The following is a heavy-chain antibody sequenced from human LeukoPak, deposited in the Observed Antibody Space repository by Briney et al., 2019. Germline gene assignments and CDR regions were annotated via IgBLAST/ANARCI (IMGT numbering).Heavy chain of an antibody. V-gene: IGHV4-31*03. CDR3: ARGGIAAAGRRSWFDP. J-gene: IGHJ5*02. CDR1: GGSISSGGYY. D-gene: IGHD6-13*01. CDR2: IYYSGST. Sequence: SQTLSLTCTVSGGSISSGGYYWSWIRQHPGKGLEWIGYIYYSGSTYYNPSLKSRVTISVDTSKNQFSLKLSSVTAADTAMYYCARGGIAAAGRRSWFDPWGQGTLVTVSS.